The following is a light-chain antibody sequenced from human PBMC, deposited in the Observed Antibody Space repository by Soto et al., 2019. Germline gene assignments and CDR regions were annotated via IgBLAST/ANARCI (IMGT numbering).Light chain of an antibody. V-gene: IGKV3-15*01. CDR3: QQYNTWPPYT. CDR2: DAS. J-gene: IGKJ2*01. CDR1: QSVSSN. Sequence: DIVMTQSPGTLSVSPGERDTLSCRASQSVSSNLAWYQQKPGQAPRLLIYDASTRATGIPARFSGSGSGTDFTLSISSLQSEDFAVYFCQQYNTWPPYTFGQGTKLEI.